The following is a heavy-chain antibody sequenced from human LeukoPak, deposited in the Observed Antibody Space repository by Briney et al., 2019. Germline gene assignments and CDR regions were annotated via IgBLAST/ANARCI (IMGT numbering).Heavy chain of an antibody. D-gene: IGHD6-6*01. Sequence: SETLSLTCTVSGGSISSGSYYWSWIRQPAGKGLEWIGRIYTSGSTNYNPSLKSRVTISVDTSKNQFSLKLSSVTAADTAVYYCARASPRNGMDVWGQGTTVTVSS. J-gene: IGHJ6*02. V-gene: IGHV4-61*02. CDR1: GGSISSGSYY. CDR3: ARASPRNGMDV. CDR2: IYTSGST.